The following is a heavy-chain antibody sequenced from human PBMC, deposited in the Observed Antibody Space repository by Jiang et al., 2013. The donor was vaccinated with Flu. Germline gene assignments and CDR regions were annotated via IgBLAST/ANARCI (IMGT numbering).Heavy chain of an antibody. Sequence: EWVVRYFDGADNTYYADSVKGRFIISRHNSKNTLFLQMNNLRAEDTATYYCARERYYDASGYYYYYYGMDVWGQGTTVTVSS. CDR3: ARERYYDASGYYYYYYGMDV. D-gene: IGHD3-10*01. CDR2: FDGADNT. V-gene: IGHV3-53*04. J-gene: IGHJ6*02.